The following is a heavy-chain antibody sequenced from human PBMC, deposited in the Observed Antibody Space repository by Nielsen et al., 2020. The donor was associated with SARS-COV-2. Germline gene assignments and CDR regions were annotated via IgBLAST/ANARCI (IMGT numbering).Heavy chain of an antibody. CDR1: GGSISSSSYY. J-gene: IGHJ5*02. Sequence: SETLSLTCTVSGGSISSSSYYWGWIRQPPGKGLEWIGSIYYSGSTYYNPSLKSRVTISVDTSKNQFSLKLSSVTAADTAVYYCARHVSTVTTSRYVNWFDPWGQGTLVTVSS. CDR3: ARHVSTVTTSRYVNWFDP. CDR2: IYYSGST. D-gene: IGHD4-17*01. V-gene: IGHV4-39*01.